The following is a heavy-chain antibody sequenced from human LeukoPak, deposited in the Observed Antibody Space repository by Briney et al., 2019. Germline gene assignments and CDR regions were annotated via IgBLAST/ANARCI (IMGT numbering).Heavy chain of an antibody. D-gene: IGHD3-22*01. CDR1: GFTFSSYA. V-gene: IGHV3-23*01. CDR3: AKGVKTGNYYDSSGLGPDY. CDR2: ISGSGGST. J-gene: IGHJ4*02. Sequence: PGGSLRLSCAASGFTFSSYAMSWVRQAPGEGLEWVSAISGSGGSTYYADSVKGRFTISRDNSKNMLYLQMNSLRAEDTAVYYCAKGVKTGNYYDSSGLGPDYWGQGTLVTVSS.